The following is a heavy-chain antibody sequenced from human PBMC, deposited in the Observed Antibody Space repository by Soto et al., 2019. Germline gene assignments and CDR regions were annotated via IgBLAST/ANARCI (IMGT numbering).Heavy chain of an antibody. V-gene: IGHV4-31*03. D-gene: IGHD4-17*01. Sequence: QVQLQESGPGLVKPSQTLSLTCTVSGGSISSGGYYWSWIRQHPGKGLEWIGYIYYSGSTYYNPSLKRRVTISVDTSKNQFSLKLSSVTAADTAVYYCAREAHDYGDSTGAFDIWGQGTMVTVSS. J-gene: IGHJ3*02. CDR1: GGSISSGGYY. CDR3: AREAHDYGDSTGAFDI. CDR2: IYYSGST.